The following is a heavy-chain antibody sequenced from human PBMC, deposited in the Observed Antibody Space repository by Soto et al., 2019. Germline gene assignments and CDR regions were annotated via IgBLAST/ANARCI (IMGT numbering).Heavy chain of an antibody. Sequence: GASVKVSCKASGGTFSSYAISWVRQAPGQGLEWMGGIIPIFGTANYAQKFQGRVTITADESTSTAYMELSSLRSEDTAVYYCAGETYYYDSSGYLFDYWGQGTLVTVSS. CDR1: GGTFSSYA. CDR3: AGETYYYDSSGYLFDY. V-gene: IGHV1-69*13. D-gene: IGHD3-22*01. J-gene: IGHJ4*02. CDR2: IIPIFGTA.